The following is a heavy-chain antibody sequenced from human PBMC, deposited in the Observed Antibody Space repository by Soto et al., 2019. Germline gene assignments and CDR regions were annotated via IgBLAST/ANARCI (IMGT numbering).Heavy chain of an antibody. J-gene: IGHJ4*02. D-gene: IGHD1-1*01. CDR2: ISAHNGNT. CDR1: GYTFTSYG. Sequence: QVHLVQSGAEVKKPGASVKVSCKCSGYTFTSYGITWVRQAPGQGLEWMGWISAHNGNTDYAQKLQGRVTVTRDTSTSTAYRELRSLRSDDTAVYYCARGRYGDCWGQGALVTVSS. CDR3: ARGRYGDC. V-gene: IGHV1-18*01.